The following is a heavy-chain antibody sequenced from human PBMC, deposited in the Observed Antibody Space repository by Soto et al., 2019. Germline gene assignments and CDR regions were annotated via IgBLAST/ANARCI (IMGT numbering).Heavy chain of an antibody. V-gene: IGHV1-18*04. CDR1: GYTFGTST. CDR3: AIADSGDDDY. Sequence: QLQLVQSGAEAKKPGASVKVSCKASGYTFGTSTISWLRQAPGKGLEWMGWIKAYSGNTNYAPKLQGRVTMTTDTPTSTAYMELSSLTADDTATYCCAIADSGDDDYWGQGTLVTVSS. D-gene: IGHD3-10*01. CDR2: IKAYSGNT. J-gene: IGHJ4*02.